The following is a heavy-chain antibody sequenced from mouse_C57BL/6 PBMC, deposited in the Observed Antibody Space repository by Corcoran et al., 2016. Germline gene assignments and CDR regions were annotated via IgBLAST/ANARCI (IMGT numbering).Heavy chain of an antibody. V-gene: IGHV3-6*01. CDR2: ISYDGSN. D-gene: IGHD2-3*01. CDR3: ARRKDGYYYFDY. J-gene: IGHJ2*01. CDR1: GYSITSGYY. Sequence: DVQLQESGPGLVKPSQSLSLTCPVTGYSITSGYYWNWIRQFPGNKLEWMGYISYDGSNNYNPSLKNRISITRDTSKNQFFLKLNSVTTEDTATYYCARRKDGYYYFDYWGQGTTLTVSS.